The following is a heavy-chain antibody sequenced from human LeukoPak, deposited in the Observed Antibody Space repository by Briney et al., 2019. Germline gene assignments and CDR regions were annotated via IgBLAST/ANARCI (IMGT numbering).Heavy chain of an antibody. J-gene: IGHJ5*02. Sequence: GGSLRLSCAAFGFTFSSHEMNWVRQAPGKGLEWVSYISSTGRTIYYADSVKGRFSISRDNAKNSLYLQMNSLRAEDTAVYYCARTLTPAAGASKNWLDPWGQGTLVTVSS. CDR3: ARTLTPAAGASKNWLDP. D-gene: IGHD6-13*01. V-gene: IGHV3-48*03. CDR2: ISSTGRTI. CDR1: GFTFSSHE.